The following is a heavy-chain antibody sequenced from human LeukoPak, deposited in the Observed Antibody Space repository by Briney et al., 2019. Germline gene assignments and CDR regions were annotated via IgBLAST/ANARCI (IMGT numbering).Heavy chain of an antibody. Sequence: GGSLRLSCAASGFPFNTYAMNWVRQASGRGLEWVSGITDSGRKTYYADSVKGRFSISRDNSKNTVYLQMSDLRAEDTAVYYCAKITKATTPNYWGQGTLVTVSS. CDR1: GFPFNTYA. CDR3: AKITKATTPNY. V-gene: IGHV3-23*01. D-gene: IGHD4-17*01. J-gene: IGHJ4*02. CDR2: ITDSGRKT.